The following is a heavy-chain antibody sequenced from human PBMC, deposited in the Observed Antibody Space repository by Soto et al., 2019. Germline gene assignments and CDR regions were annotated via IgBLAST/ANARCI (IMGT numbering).Heavy chain of an antibody. CDR3: ATVYCSGGSCYSIDY. CDR1: GYTFTSYY. Sequence: ASGKLSCKAPGYTFTSYYMHWVRQAPGQGLEWMGIINPSNSTTYAQKFQGRVTMTRDTSTSTVYMELSSLRSEDTAVYYCATVYCSGGSCYSIDYWG. D-gene: IGHD2-15*01. CDR2: INPSNST. V-gene: IGHV1-46*03. J-gene: IGHJ4*01.